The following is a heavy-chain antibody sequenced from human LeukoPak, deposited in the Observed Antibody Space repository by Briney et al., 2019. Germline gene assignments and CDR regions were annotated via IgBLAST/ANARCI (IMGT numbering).Heavy chain of an antibody. CDR3: ARSMKTGTTYAFDI. Sequence: SETLSLTCAVYGGSFSGYYWSWIRQPPGKGLEWSGEINHSGSTNYNPSLKSRVTISVDTSKNQFPLKLSSVTAADTAVYYCARSMKTGTTYAFDIWGQGTMVTVSS. V-gene: IGHV4-34*01. J-gene: IGHJ3*02. CDR2: INHSGST. CDR1: GGSFSGYY. D-gene: IGHD1-1*01.